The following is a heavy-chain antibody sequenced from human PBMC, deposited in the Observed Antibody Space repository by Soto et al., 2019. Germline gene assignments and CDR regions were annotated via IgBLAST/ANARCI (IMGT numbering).Heavy chain of an antibody. CDR1: GVSISSGDYY. CDR2: IYYSENT. J-gene: IGHJ4*02. CDR3: ARARGGYFDY. Sequence: SETLSLTCTVSGVSISSGDYYWSWIRQTPGKGLEWIGYIYYSENTHYNPSLKSRVAISGDTSKNQFSLRLSSVTAADTAVYYCARARGGYFDYWGQGTLVTVSS. V-gene: IGHV4-30-4*01.